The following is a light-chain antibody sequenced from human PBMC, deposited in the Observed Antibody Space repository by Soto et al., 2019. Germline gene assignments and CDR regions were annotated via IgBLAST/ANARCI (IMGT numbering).Light chain of an antibody. CDR1: QSVSICY. V-gene: IGKV3-20*01. CDR2: AAS. CDR3: QHLEGI. Sequence: EIVLTQSPGTLSLSPWERATLSCRASQSVSICYLALYQQKPGQAPRLLIYAASSRATCIPDMFSGSGSWTDFTLTISSLDPEDFAVYYCQHLEGIFGGGTKVDIK. J-gene: IGKJ4*01.